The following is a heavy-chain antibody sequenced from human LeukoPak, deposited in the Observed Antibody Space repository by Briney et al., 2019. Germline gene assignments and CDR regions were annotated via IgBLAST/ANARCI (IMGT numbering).Heavy chain of an antibody. CDR2: ISGSGGRR. J-gene: IGHJ4*02. CDR3: AREGYSPRDGYNFNFDY. V-gene: IGHV3-23*01. D-gene: IGHD5-24*01. Sequence: GGSLTLSCAASGFTFSSYAMSWVRQAPGQGLELVSAISGSGGRRYYADSVKGRFTISRDNAKNSLYLQMNSLRAEATAVYYCAREGYSPRDGYNFNFDYWGQGTLVTVSS. CDR1: GFTFSSYA.